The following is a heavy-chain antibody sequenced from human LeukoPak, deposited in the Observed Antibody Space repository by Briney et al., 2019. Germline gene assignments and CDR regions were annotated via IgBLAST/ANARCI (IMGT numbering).Heavy chain of an antibody. Sequence: SETLSLTCAVYNGSFSGYYWSWIRQSPGKGLEWIGEVNHGGDTTYNPSLRSRVTISVDTSKNHFSLNLKSVTAADTAIYNCARAAWSGGGGFDPWGQGTLVTVSS. D-gene: IGHD3-3*01. CDR3: ARAAWSGGGGFDP. J-gene: IGHJ5*02. CDR2: VNHGGDT. CDR1: NGSFSGYY. V-gene: IGHV4-34*01.